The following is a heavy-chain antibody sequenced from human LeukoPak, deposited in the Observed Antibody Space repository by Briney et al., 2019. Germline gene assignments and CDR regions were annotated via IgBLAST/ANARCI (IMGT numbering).Heavy chain of an antibody. V-gene: IGHV3-30*18. Sequence: GGSLRLPCAASGFTFSNYGMHWVRQAPGKGLEWVAVISYDGSNKYYVDSVKGRFTISRDNSKNTLYLQMNSLRAEDTAVYYCAKDRDVWGSLLDYWGQGTLVTVSS. CDR1: GFTFSNYG. CDR3: AKDRDVWGSLLDY. D-gene: IGHD3-16*01. CDR2: ISYDGSNK. J-gene: IGHJ4*02.